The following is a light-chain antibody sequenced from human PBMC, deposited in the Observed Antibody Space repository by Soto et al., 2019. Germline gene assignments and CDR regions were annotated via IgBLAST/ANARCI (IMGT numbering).Light chain of an antibody. V-gene: IGKV1-5*03. CDR3: QQYNCFPWT. CDR2: KAS. J-gene: IGKJ1*01. Sequence: DIQMKQSPSTLSASVVDRVTITCRASQSISSWLDRYQQKQGKXNNLXIYKASSLESGVPSRFSGSVYVTAGNITISSLQTDDGSTYYGQQYNCFPWTFGQGTKVDIK. CDR1: QSISSW.